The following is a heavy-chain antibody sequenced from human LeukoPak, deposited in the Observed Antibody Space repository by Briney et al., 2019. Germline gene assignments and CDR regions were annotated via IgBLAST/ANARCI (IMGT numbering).Heavy chain of an antibody. V-gene: IGHV4-59*08. J-gene: IGHJ4*02. CDR3: ARHLPNDYGGHCYFDY. D-gene: IGHD4-23*01. CDR1: GGSISPYY. Sequence: SETLSLTCTVSGGSISPYYWSWVRQPPGKGLEWIGYIYYTGTTHYTSSLRGRVTMSVDTSKNQFSLELSSVTAADTAVYYCARHLPNDYGGHCYFDYWGQGTLVPVSS. CDR2: IYYTGTT.